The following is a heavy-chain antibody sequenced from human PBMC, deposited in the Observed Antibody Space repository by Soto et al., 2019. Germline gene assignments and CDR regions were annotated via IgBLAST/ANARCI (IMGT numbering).Heavy chain of an antibody. D-gene: IGHD2-21*02. Sequence: EVELLESGGGLVQPGGSQRLSCAASGFSFSDFAMNWVRQAPGKGLEWVSSISYSGSNTYYADSVKGRFTISRDNSRNTVYLQMNSLRAEDTAVYYCAIGGRSRWAIRGDQDAFDFWGQGTVVTV. V-gene: IGHV3-23*01. J-gene: IGHJ3*01. CDR3: AIGGRSRWAIRGDQDAFDF. CDR2: ISYSGSNT. CDR1: GFSFSDFA.